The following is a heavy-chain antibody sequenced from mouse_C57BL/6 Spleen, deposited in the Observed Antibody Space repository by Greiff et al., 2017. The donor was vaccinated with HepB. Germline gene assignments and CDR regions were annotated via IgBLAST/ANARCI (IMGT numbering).Heavy chain of an antibody. V-gene: IGHV1-5*01. J-gene: IGHJ2*01. D-gene: IGHD1-1*01. CDR2: IYPGNSDT. Sequence: EVQLQQSGTVLARPGASVKMSCKTSGYTFTSYWMHWVKQRPGQGLEWIGAIYPGNSDTSYNQKFKGKAKLTAVTSASTAYMELSSLTNEDSAVYYCTRSYGSSWFDYWGQGTTLTVSS. CDR1: GYTFTSYW. CDR3: TRSYGSSWFDY.